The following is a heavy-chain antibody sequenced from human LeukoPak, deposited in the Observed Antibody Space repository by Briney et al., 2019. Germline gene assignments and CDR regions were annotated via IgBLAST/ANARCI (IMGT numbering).Heavy chain of an antibody. CDR1: GLIVSTNY. D-gene: IGHD3-10*01. J-gene: IGHJ4*02. CDR2: IYAGGST. V-gene: IGHV3-53*05. Sequence: GGSLRLSCAASGLIVSTNYMSWVRQAPGKGLEWVSVIYAGGSTYYADSVKGRFTISRDNSKNTLYLQMNSLRADDSAVYYCAKDLGTLTSGTYYYYFDYWGQGTLVTVSS. CDR3: AKDLGTLTSGTYYYYFDY.